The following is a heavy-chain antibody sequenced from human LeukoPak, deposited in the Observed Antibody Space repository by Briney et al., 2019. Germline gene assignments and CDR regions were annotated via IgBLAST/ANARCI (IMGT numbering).Heavy chain of an antibody. V-gene: IGHV3-23*01. CDR1: GFTFSSYG. CDR3: AKDSHQVHAFDI. Sequence: GGSLRLSCAASGFTFSSYGMSWVRQAPGKGLEWVSAISGSGGSTYYADSVKGRFTISRDNSKNTLYLQMNSLRAEDTAVYYCAKDSHQVHAFDIWGQGTMVTVSS. J-gene: IGHJ3*02. CDR2: ISGSGGST. D-gene: IGHD2-2*01.